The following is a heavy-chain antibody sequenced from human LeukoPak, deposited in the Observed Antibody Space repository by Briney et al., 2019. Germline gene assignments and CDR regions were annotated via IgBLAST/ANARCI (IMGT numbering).Heavy chain of an antibody. CDR1: GYTFTSYG. Sequence: GASVKVSCTASGYTFTSYGISWVRQAPGQGLEWMGWISAYNGNTNYAQKLQGRVTMTTDTSTSTAYMDLRSLRSDDTAVYYCARTDISGSSSGWGQGTLVTVSS. CDR2: ISAYNGNT. CDR3: ARTDISGSSSG. D-gene: IGHD1-26*01. J-gene: IGHJ4*02. V-gene: IGHV1-18*01.